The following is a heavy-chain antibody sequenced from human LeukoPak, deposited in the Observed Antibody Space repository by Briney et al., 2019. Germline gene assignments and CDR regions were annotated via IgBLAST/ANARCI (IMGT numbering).Heavy chain of an antibody. J-gene: IGHJ5*02. D-gene: IGHD1-26*01. CDR1: GDSMSSTPHS. CDR2: IYYSGST. CDR3: ARHSSFFSPLYP. V-gene: IGHV4-39*01. Sequence: SETLSLTCTVSGDSMSSTPHSWGWIRQPPGKGLEWIGSIYYSGSTYYNPSLKSRLTISVDTSKNQFSLKLSSVTAADAAVYYCARHSSFFSPLYPWGQGTLVTVSS.